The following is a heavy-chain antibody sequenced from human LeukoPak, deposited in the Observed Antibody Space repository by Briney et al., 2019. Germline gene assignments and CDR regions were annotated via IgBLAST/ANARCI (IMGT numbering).Heavy chain of an antibody. V-gene: IGHV4-34*01. CDR2: INHSGTT. J-gene: IGHJ6*02. CDR1: GGSISSYY. D-gene: IGHD2-15*01. CDR3: ARGRRTAATLYCYYYYGMDF. Sequence: PSETLSLTCTVSGGSISSYYWSWIRQPPGKWRECIGEINHSGTTNYNPSLKSRVTISVDTSKNQFYLKLSSVTAADKAVYYCARGRRTAATLYCYYYYGMDFWGQGTTVTVSS.